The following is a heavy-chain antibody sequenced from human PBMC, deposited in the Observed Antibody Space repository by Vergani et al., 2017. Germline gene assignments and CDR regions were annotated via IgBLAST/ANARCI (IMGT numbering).Heavy chain of an antibody. V-gene: IGHV2-26*01. CDR2: IFSIDEK. D-gene: IGHD6-13*01. CDR1: GFSLSNARMG. Sequence: QVTLKESGPVLVKPTETLTLTCTVSGFSLSNARMGVSWIRQPPGKALEWLAHIFSIDEKSYSTSLKSRLTISKDTSKSQVVLTMTNMDPVDTATYYCARILYSSSWSPLAFYCYNGMDVWGQGTTVTVSS. CDR3: ARILYSSSWSPLAFYCYNGMDV. J-gene: IGHJ6*02.